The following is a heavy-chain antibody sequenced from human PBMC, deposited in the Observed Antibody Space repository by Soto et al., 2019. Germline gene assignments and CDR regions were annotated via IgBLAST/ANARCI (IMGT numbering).Heavy chain of an antibody. CDR1: GFTFSAYA. D-gene: IGHD1-26*01. V-gene: IGHV3-33*08. CDR3: ARDVAVGATHFDY. CDR2: INGDGSNK. Sequence: GGSLRLSCAVSGFTFSAYAMTWVRQGPGKGLEWVSSINGDGSNKYYADSVKGRFTISRDNSKNTLYLQMNSLRAEDTAVYYCARDVAVGATHFDYRGQGTLVTVSS. J-gene: IGHJ4*02.